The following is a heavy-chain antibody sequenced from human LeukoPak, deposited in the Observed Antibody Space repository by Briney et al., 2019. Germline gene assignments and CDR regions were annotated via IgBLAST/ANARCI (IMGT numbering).Heavy chain of an antibody. CDR3: ARRTYSSGHYDS. CDR1: GFSFSSYC. V-gene: IGHV3-21*01. D-gene: IGHD6-19*01. Sequence: PGGSLRLSCVASGFSFSSYCVNWVRQAPGKGLEWVASICVGATYYADSVKGRFTISRDNAQNSLFLQLTNLRADDTAVFYCARRTYSSGHYDSWGQGTLVTVSS. J-gene: IGHJ5*01. CDR2: ICVGAT.